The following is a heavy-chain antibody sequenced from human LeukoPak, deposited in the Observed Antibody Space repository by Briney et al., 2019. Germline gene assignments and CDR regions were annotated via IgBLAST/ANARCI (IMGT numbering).Heavy chain of an antibody. V-gene: IGHV4-4*07. CDR2: IYTSGST. J-gene: IGHJ4*02. CDR3: ARDLTYYGSESYLGAYDY. CDR1: GGSISSYY. D-gene: IGHD3-10*01. Sequence: PSETLSLTCTVSGGSISSYYWSWIRQPAGKGLEWIGRIYTSGSTNYNPSLKSRVTMSVDTSKNQFSLKLSSVTAADTAVYYCARDLTYYGSESYLGAYDYWGQGTLVTVSS.